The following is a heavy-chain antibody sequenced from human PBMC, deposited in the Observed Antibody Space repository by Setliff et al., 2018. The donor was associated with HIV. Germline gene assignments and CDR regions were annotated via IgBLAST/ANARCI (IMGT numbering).Heavy chain of an antibody. Sequence: PSETLSLTCTVSGASIKSGGYYWSWIRQTAGKGLEWIGHIYNSGKTNYNPSLKSRVSISVDTSKNHFSLKLSSVTAADTAVYYCARDSGGWYGGGLRAYGMDVWGQGTTVTVSS. D-gene: IGHD6-19*01. V-gene: IGHV4-61*09. CDR1: GASIKSGGYY. CDR2: IYNSGKT. CDR3: ARDSGGWYGGGLRAYGMDV. J-gene: IGHJ6*02.